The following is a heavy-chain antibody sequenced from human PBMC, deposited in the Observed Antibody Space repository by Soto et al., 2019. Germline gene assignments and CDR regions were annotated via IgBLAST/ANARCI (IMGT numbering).Heavy chain of an antibody. CDR3: ARDKSRADRPGGYYGMDV. CDR1: GFTFSSYA. D-gene: IGHD6-6*01. Sequence: QVQLVESGGGVFQPWRSLRLSCAASGFTFSSYAMHWVRQAPGTGLEWVAVISYDGSNKYYADSVKGRFTISRDNSKNTLYLQMNSLRAEETAVYYCARDKSRADRPGGYYGMDVWGQGPTVTVSS. CDR2: ISYDGSNK. V-gene: IGHV3-30-3*01. J-gene: IGHJ6*02.